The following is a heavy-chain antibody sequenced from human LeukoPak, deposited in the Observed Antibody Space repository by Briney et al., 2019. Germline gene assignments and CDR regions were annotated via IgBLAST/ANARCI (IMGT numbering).Heavy chain of an antibody. Sequence: PRGSLRLSCAASGFTFSSYGMHWVRQAPGKGLEWVAFIRYDGSNKYYADSVKGRFTISRDNSKNTLYLQMNSLRAEGTAVYYCAKGFYDSSGYPIDYWGQGTLVTVSS. CDR1: GFTFSSYG. J-gene: IGHJ4*02. CDR2: IRYDGSNK. CDR3: AKGFYDSSGYPIDY. V-gene: IGHV3-30*02. D-gene: IGHD3-22*01.